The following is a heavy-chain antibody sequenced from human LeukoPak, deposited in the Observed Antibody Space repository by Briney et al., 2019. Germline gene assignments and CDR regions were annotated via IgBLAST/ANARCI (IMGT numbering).Heavy chain of an antibody. V-gene: IGHV3-7*01. J-gene: IGHJ4*02. Sequence: PGGSLRLSCAASGFALCSYWMSWGRQAPGKGLEWVASIKQDGNEKYYVDSVKGRFTISRDNARNSLYLQMSSLRADDTAGYYCARDGSCRIHDDWGQGTLVTVSS. CDR3: ARDGSCRIHDD. D-gene: IGHD3-10*01. CDR1: GFALCSYW. CDR2: IKQDGNEK.